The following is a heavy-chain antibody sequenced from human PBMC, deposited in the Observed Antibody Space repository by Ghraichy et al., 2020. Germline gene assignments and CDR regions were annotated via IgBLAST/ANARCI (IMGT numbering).Heavy chain of an antibody. D-gene: IGHD5-18*01. CDR1: GGSFSGYY. CDR2: INHSGST. CDR3: ARGIRRGIQLWATTFREKGRYYGMDV. J-gene: IGHJ6*02. V-gene: IGHV4-34*01. Sequence: SETLSLTCAVYGGSFSGYYWSWIRQPPGKGLEWIGEINHSGSTNYNPSLKSRVTISVDTSKNQFSLKLSSVTAADTAVYYCARGIRRGIQLWATTFREKGRYYGMDVWGQGTTVTVSS.